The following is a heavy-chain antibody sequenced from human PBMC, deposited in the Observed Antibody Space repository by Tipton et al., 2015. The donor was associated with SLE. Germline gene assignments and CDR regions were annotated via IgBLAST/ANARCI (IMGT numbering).Heavy chain of an antibody. CDR1: GFTFSSYG. J-gene: IGHJ2*01. Sequence: SLRLSCAASGFTFSSYGMHWVRQAPGKGLEWVAFIRYDGSNKYYADSVKGRFTISRDNSKNTLYLQMNSLRAEDTAVYYCAKDPPVAAAATRWYFDLWGRGTLVTVSS. D-gene: IGHD6-13*01. V-gene: IGHV3-30*02. CDR2: IRYDGSNK. CDR3: AKDPPVAAAATRWYFDL.